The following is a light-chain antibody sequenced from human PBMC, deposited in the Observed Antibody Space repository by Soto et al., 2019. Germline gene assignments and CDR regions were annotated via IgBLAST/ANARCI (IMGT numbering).Light chain of an antibody. CDR3: QLYGDSGIT. J-gene: IGKJ4*01. CDR1: QSVSRNF. CDR2: GAS. Sequence: EIVLTQSTGTLSFSPGERATLSCRASQSVSRNFIAWYQQKPGQAPRLLIYGASTRATGSPDRFSGSGSGTDFTLTINRLEPEDFAVYHCQLYGDSGITFGGGTKVEIK. V-gene: IGKV3-20*01.